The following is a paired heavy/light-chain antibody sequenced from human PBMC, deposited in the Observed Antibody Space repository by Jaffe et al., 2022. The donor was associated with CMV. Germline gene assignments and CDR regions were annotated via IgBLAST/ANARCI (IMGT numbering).Heavy chain of an antibody. CDR3: ARYGSPPHYYYYYMDV. CDR2: ISSSSSYT. Sequence: QVQLVESGGGLVKPGGSLRLSCAASGFTFSDYYMSWIRQAPGKGLEWVSYISSSSSYTNYADSVKGRFTISRDNAKNSLYLQMNSLRAEDTAVYYCARYGSPPHYYYYYMDVWGKGTTVTVSS. V-gene: IGHV3-11*06. J-gene: IGHJ6*03. D-gene: IGHD1-26*01. CDR1: GFTFSDYY.
Light chain of an antibody. CDR2: GKN. Sequence: SSELTQDPAVSVALGQTVRITCQGDSLRSYYASWYQQKPGQAPVLVIYGKNNRPSGIPDRFSGSSSGNTASLTITGAQAEDEADYYCNSRDSSGNHPLDVVFGGGTKLTVL. CDR1: SLRSYY. V-gene: IGLV3-19*01. J-gene: IGLJ2*01. CDR3: NSRDSSGNHPLDVV.